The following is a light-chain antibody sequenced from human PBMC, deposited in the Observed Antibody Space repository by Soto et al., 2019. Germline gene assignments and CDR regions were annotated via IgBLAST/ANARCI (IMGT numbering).Light chain of an antibody. CDR2: GNT. Sequence: QSVLTQPPSGSGAPGQRVTIFCAGSSSNVGADYHVHWYQQLPGTAPRLLIYGNTNRPSGVPGRFSGSKSGTSASLAITGLQADYEADYYGQSFDTSLRAYVFGTGTKLTVL. CDR1: SSNVGADYH. J-gene: IGLJ1*01. V-gene: IGLV1-40*01. CDR3: QSFDTSLRAYV.